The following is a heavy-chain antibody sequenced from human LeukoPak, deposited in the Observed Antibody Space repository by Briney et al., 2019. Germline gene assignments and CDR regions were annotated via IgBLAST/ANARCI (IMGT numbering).Heavy chain of an antibody. V-gene: IGHV1-69*13. CDR3: ARATIDILTGYYKIDAFDI. J-gene: IGHJ3*02. D-gene: IGHD3-9*01. CDR2: IIPIFGTA. CDR1: GDTFSSYA. Sequence: SVKVACKASGDTFSSYAISWVRQAPGQGLEWMGGIIPIFGTANYAQKFQGRVTITADESTSTAYMELSSLRSEDTAVYYCARATIDILTGYYKIDAFDIWGQGTMVTVSS.